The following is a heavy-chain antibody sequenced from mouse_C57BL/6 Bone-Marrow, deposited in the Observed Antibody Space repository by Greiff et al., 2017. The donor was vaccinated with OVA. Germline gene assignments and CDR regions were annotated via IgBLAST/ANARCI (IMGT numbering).Heavy chain of an antibody. CDR1: GFTFSDYG. D-gene: IGHD1-1*01. CDR3: ARAGTTTVVASDY. J-gene: IGHJ2*01. CDR2: ISSGSSTI. V-gene: IGHV5-17*01. Sequence: EVQRVESGGGLVKPGGSLKLSCAASGFTFSDYGMHWVRQAPEKGLEWVAYISSGSSTIYYADTVKGRFTISRDNAKNTLFLQMTSLRSEDTAMYYCARAGTTTVVASDYWGQGTTLTVSS.